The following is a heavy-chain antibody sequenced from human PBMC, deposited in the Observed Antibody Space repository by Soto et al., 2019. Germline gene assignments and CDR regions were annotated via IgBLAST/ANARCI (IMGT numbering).Heavy chain of an antibody. CDR1: GDSVSSNTAA. Sequence: PSQTLSLTCAIPGDSVSSNTAAWNWIRQSPSRGLEWLGRTFYRSKWYNEYAVSVKSRITINPDTSKNQFSLQLNSVTPEDTAVYYCAVFFDYYYAMDVWGQGTTVTVSS. J-gene: IGHJ6*02. CDR3: AVFFDYYYAMDV. D-gene: IGHD2-21*01. V-gene: IGHV6-1*01. CDR2: TFYRSKWYN.